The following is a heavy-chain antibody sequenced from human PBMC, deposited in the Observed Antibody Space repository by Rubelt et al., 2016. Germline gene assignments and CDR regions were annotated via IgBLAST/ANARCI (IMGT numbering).Heavy chain of an antibody. V-gene: IGHV3-7*01. CDR3: ARDRPGDIVLMVYAIKEFDWFDP. Sequence: ESGGGLVQPGGSLRLSCEASGFTFGSHWMTWVRQAPGRGLEWVASIKADGSETYYADSVKGRFTISRDNAKNSLYLQMNSLRAEDTAVYYCARDRPGDIVLMVYAIKEFDWFDPWGQGTLVTVSS. CDR2: IKADGSET. J-gene: IGHJ5*02. CDR1: GFTFGSHW. D-gene: IGHD2-8*01.